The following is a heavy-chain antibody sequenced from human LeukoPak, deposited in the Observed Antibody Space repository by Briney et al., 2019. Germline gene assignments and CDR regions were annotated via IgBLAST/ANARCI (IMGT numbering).Heavy chain of an antibody. CDR2: INPNSGGT. CDR1: GYTFTGYY. J-gene: IGHJ5*02. CDR3: ARAGPTSTIGYCSSTSCPPGNWFDP. V-gene: IGHV1-2*02. D-gene: IGHD2-2*01. Sequence: ASVKVSCKASGYTFTGYYIHWVRQAPGQGLQWMGWINPNSGGTNYAQKFQGRVTITADKSTSTAYMELSSLRSEDTAVYYCARAGPTSTIGYCSSTSCPPGNWFDPWGQGTLVTVSS.